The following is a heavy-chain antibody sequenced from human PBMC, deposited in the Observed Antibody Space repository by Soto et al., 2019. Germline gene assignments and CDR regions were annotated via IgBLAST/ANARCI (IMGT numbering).Heavy chain of an antibody. CDR1: GGSISSSSYY. CDR2: IYYSGST. CDR3: ARSWGSPGNWFDP. Sequence: SETLSLTCTVSGGSISSSSYYWGWIRQPPGKGLEWIGSIYYSGSTYYNPSLKSRVTISVDTSKNQFSLKLSSVTAADTAVYYCARSWGSPGNWFDPWGQGTLVTVSS. V-gene: IGHV4-39*01. D-gene: IGHD6-13*01. J-gene: IGHJ5*02.